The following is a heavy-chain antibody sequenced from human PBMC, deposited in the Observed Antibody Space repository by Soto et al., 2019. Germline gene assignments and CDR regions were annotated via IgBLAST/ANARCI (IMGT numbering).Heavy chain of an antibody. CDR2: IYYSGST. J-gene: IGHJ6*03. CDR1: GGSISSYY. Sequence: QVQLQESGPGLVNLSETLSLTCTVSGGSISSYYWSWIRQRPGKGLEWIGYIYYSGSTNYNPSLRSRLTISVDTSKSQFSLTVSSVTAADTAVYYCASLRGDTEYYYYSYMDVWGKGTTVTVSS. V-gene: IGHV4-59*08. CDR3: ASLRGDTEYYYYSYMDV. D-gene: IGHD3-16*01.